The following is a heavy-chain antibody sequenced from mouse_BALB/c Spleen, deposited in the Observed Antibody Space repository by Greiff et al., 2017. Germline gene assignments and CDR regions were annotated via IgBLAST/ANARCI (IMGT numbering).Heavy chain of an antibody. CDR2: IDPANGNT. J-gene: IGHJ4*01. CDR3: ASTTATRYAMDY. CDR1: GFNIKDTY. V-gene: IGHV14-3*02. D-gene: IGHD1-2*01. Sequence: VQLKESGAELVKPGASVKLSCTASGFNIKDTYMHWVKQRPEQGLEWIGRIDPANGNTKYDPKFQGKATITADTSSNTAYLQLSSLTSEDTAVYYCASTTATRYAMDYWGQGTSVTVSS.